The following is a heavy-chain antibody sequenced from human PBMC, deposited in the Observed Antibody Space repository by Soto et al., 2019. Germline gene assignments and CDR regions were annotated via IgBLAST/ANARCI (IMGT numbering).Heavy chain of an antibody. CDR2: ISAKNGNT. J-gene: IGHJ4*02. V-gene: IGHV1-18*01. CDR1: GYSFSTFG. Sequence: GASVKVSCKASGYSFSTFGMSWVRQAPGQGLEWMGWISAKNGNTDYAQKFQGRITMTTDTSTSTAYMELRSLRSDDTALYYCARAGAEVTRFCDYWGQGTLVTVSS. CDR3: ARAGAEVTRFCDY. D-gene: IGHD3-3*01.